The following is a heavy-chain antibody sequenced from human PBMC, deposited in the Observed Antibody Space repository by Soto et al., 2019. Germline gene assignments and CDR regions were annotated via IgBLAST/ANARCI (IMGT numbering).Heavy chain of an antibody. Sequence: SETVSLTCTVSGGSISSGDYYWSWIRQPPGKGLEWIGYIYYSGSTYYNPSLKSRVTISVDTSKNQFSLKLSSVTAADTAVYYCARLVVVVAATPPSWFDPWGQGTLVTVSS. V-gene: IGHV4-30-4*01. CDR3: ARLVVVVAATPPSWFDP. J-gene: IGHJ5*02. CDR1: GGSISSGDYY. D-gene: IGHD2-15*01. CDR2: IYYSGST.